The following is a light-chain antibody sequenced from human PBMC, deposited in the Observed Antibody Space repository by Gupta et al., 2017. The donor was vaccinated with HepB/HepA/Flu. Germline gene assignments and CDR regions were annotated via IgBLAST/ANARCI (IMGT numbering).Light chain of an antibody. V-gene: IGLV1-40*01. CDR1: SATIGAGDD. J-gene: IGLJ3*02. CDR3: PSYDTSLSGWV. CDR2: GNI. Sequence: QSVLTQPHSVSGAPGQRLTISCTCNSATIGAGDDVHWYQQLPGTAPNLLIYGNINRPSAVPDRFSASKSATSASLAITGLQAEDDADYYCPSYDTSLSGWVFGGGTKLTVL.